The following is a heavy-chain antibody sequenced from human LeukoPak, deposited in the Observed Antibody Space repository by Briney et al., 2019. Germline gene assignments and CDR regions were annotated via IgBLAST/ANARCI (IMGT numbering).Heavy chain of an antibody. D-gene: IGHD3-10*01. Sequence: GTSVKVSCKASGFTFTSSTIQWVRQARGQRLEWIGWIVVGSGNTNYAQKFQERVIITRDMSTTTVYMELSSLRSEDTAVYYCAGTPWFGDLTLDYWGQGTLVTVSA. J-gene: IGHJ4*02. V-gene: IGHV1-58*02. CDR2: IVVGSGNT. CDR3: AGTPWFGDLTLDY. CDR1: GFTFTSST.